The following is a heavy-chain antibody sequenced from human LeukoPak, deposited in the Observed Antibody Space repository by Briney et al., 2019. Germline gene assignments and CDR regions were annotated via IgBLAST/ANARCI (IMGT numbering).Heavy chain of an antibody. D-gene: IGHD4-23*01. Sequence: QPGGSLRLSCAASGFPFSSYNSNGVRHAPGGGLEWVSYIFSRGNIIDYADSVKGRFTISRDNAKNSVYLQMNRLRDEDTAAYHRARDYGGHGEYFDYWGQGTLVTVSS. V-gene: IGHV3-48*02. CDR1: GFPFSSYN. J-gene: IGHJ4*02. CDR3: ARDYGGHGEYFDY. CDR2: IFSRGNII.